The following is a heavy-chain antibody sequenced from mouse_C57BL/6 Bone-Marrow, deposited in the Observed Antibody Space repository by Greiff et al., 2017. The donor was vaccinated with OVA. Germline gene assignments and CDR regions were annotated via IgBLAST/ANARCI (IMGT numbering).Heavy chain of an antibody. CDR2: ISSGSSTI. V-gene: IGHV5-17*01. CDR1: GFTFSDYG. J-gene: IGHJ3*01. D-gene: IGHD1-1*01. Sequence: VQLKESGGGLVKPGGSLKLSCAASGFTFSDYGMHWVRQAPEKGLEWVAYISSGSSTIYYADTVTGRFTISRDNAKNTLFLQMTSLRSEDTAMYYCARKTYYGSSSWFAYWGQGTLVTVSA. CDR3: ARKTYYGSSSWFAY.